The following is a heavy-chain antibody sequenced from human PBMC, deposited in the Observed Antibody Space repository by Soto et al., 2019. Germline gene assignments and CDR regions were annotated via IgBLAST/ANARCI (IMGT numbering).Heavy chain of an antibody. Sequence: SVKVSCKASGGTFSSYAISWVGQAPGQGLEWMGGIIPIFGTANYAQKFQGRVTITADESTSTAYMELSSLRSEDTAVYCCASKGSCPSTRRYGRYYGLDVWGQGTTVTVSS. V-gene: IGHV1-69*13. D-gene: IGHD2-2*01. CDR2: IIPIFGTA. J-gene: IGHJ6*02. CDR3: ASKGSCPSTRRYGRYYGLDV. CDR1: GGTFSSYA.